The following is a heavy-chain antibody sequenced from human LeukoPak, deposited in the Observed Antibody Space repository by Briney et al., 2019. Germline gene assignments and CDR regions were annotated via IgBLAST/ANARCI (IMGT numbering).Heavy chain of an antibody. CDR1: GGSFSGYY. Sequence: SETLSLTCAVYGGSFSGYYWSWIRQPPGKGLEWIGEINHSGSTNYNPSLKSRVTISVDTSKNQFSLKLSSVTAGDTAVYYCAGYYYGSGMVYWGQGTLVTVSS. V-gene: IGHV4-34*01. CDR3: AGYYYGSGMVY. D-gene: IGHD3-10*01. J-gene: IGHJ4*02. CDR2: INHSGST.